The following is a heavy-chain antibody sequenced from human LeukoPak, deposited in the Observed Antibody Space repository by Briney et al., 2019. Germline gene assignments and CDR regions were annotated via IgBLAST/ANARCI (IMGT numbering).Heavy chain of an antibody. V-gene: IGHV3-7*01. CDR3: ARDTDGSLDY. CDR2: IKQDGSTK. D-gene: IGHD1-26*01. Sequence: PGGCLRLSCAASGFTFTNSWMAWVRQAPGKGLEWVANIKQDGSTKHYADSLKGRFSISRDNPKNSLYLQMNSLRADDTAVYYCARDTDGSLDYWGQGILVTVAS. J-gene: IGHJ4*02. CDR1: GFTFTNSW.